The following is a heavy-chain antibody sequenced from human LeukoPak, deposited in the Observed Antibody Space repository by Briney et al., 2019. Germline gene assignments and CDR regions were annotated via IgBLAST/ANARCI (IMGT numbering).Heavy chain of an antibody. J-gene: IGHJ2*01. CDR2: IYPNGIT. D-gene: IGHD3-22*01. Sequence: SETLSLTCTVSGGSLFSYYWNWIRQSPGKGLEWIGFIYPNGITSYNPSLMSRGSISIATSRNQFSQRLTSVTAADTAMYYCARRAYYDSSGYHPTAGYFDLWGRGTLVTVSS. CDR3: ARRAYYDSSGYHPTAGYFDL. CDR1: GGSLFSYY. V-gene: IGHV4-4*08.